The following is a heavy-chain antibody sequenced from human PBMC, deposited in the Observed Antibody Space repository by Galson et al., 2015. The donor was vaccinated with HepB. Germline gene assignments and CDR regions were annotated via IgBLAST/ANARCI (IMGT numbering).Heavy chain of an antibody. CDR2: INAGNGNT. V-gene: IGHV1-3*01. D-gene: IGHD3-10*01. CDR1: GYTFTSYA. Sequence: SVKVSCKASGYTFTSYAMHWVRQAPGQRLEWMGWINAGNGNTKYSQKFQGRVTITRDTSASTAYMELSSLRSEDTAVYYCARVLLWFGGSTDYWGQGTLVTVSS. CDR3: ARVLLWFGGSTDY. J-gene: IGHJ4*02.